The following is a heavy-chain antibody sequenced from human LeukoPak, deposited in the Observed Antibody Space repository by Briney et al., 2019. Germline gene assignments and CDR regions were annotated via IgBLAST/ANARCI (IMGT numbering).Heavy chain of an antibody. J-gene: IGHJ6*03. D-gene: IGHD3-10*01. CDR1: GGSISSGSYY. V-gene: IGHV4-61*02. Sequence: SQTLSLTCTVSGGSISSGSYYWSWIRQPAGKGLEWIGRIYTSGSTNYNPSLKSRVTISVDTSKNQFSLKLSSVTAADTAVYYCARGGSLGLWFGGSPYYMDVWGKGTTVTVSS. CDR2: IYTSGST. CDR3: ARGGSLGLWFGGSPYYMDV.